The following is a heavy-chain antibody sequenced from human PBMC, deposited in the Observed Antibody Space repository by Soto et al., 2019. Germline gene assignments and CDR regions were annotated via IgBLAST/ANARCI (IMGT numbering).Heavy chain of an antibody. V-gene: IGHV1-3*01. CDR2: INAGNGNT. CDR1: GDTFTSYA. Sequence: GASVRVSCKASGDTFTSYAMHWVRQAPGQRLEWMGWINAGNGNTKYSQKFQGRVTITRDTSASTAYMELSSLRSEDTAVYYCARGPSGPGVDVWGQGTTVTVSS. J-gene: IGHJ6*01. D-gene: IGHD3-3*01. CDR3: ARGPSGPGVDV.